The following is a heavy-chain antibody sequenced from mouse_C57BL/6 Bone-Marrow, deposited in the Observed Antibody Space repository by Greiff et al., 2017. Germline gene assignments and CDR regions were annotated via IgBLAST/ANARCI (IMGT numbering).Heavy chain of an antibody. Sequence: EVQLQESGGGLVQPGGSLKLSCAASGFTFSDYYMYWVRQTPEKRLEWVAYISNGGGSTYYPDTVKGRFTISRDNAKNTLYLQMSRLKSEDTAMYYCARHHYYGSLYWGQGTLVTVSA. CDR1: GFTFSDYY. J-gene: IGHJ3*01. D-gene: IGHD1-1*01. CDR2: ISNGGGST. CDR3: ARHHYYGSLY. V-gene: IGHV5-12*01.